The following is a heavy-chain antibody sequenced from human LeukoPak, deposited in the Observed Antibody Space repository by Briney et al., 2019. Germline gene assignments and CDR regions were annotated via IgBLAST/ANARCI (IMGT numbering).Heavy chain of an antibody. CDR1: GFTFSSYA. V-gene: IGHV3-30-3*01. J-gene: IGHJ4*02. CDR2: ISNDGSNK. D-gene: IGHD2-21*02. CDR3: ARDSCGDDCYSSYFDY. Sequence: GGSLRLSCAASGFTFSSYAMDWVRQAPGKGLEWVAVISNDGSNKYYADSVKGRFTISRDNSKNTLYLQMNSLRAEDTAVYYCARDSCGDDCYSSYFDYWGRGTLVTVSS.